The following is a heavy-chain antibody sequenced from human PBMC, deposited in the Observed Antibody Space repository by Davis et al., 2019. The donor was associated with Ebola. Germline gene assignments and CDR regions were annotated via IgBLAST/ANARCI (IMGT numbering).Heavy chain of an antibody. J-gene: IGHJ6*02. Sequence: GGSLRLSCKGSGYSFTSYWIGWVRQMPGKGLEWMGIIYPGDSDTRYSPSFQGQVTISADKSISTAYLQWSSLKASDTAMYYCARGAAGHFYYYYGMDVWGQGTTATVSS. D-gene: IGHD6-19*01. CDR1: GYSFTSYW. CDR2: IYPGDSDT. CDR3: ARGAAGHFYYYYGMDV. V-gene: IGHV5-51*01.